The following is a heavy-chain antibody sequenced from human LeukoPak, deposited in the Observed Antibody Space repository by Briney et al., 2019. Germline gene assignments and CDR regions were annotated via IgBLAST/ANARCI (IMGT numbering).Heavy chain of an antibody. CDR2: INHSGST. J-gene: IGHJ6*03. V-gene: IGHV4-34*01. CDR3: ARGYDFWSGYYSLSHYYYYMDV. Sequence: SETLSLTCAVYGGSFSGYYWSWIRQPPGKGLERIGEINHSGSTNYNPSLKSRVTISVDTSKNQFSLKLSSVTAADTAVYYCARGYDFWSGYYSLSHYYYYMDVWGKGTTVTVSS. CDR1: GGSFSGYY. D-gene: IGHD3-3*01.